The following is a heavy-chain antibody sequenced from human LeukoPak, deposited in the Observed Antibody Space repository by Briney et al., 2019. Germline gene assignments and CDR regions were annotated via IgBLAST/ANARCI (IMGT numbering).Heavy chain of an antibody. CDR3: AKHLRRRFFSKTLGFDP. CDR1: GGSFSGYY. J-gene: IGHJ5*02. Sequence: SETLSLTCAVSGGSFSGYYWSWIRQPPGKGLEWIGEINHSGSANYNPSLKSQVTISLDTSKNQFSLKLSSVTAADTAVYYCAKHLRRRFFSKTLGFDPWGQGTLVTVSS. D-gene: IGHD3-3*01. CDR2: INHSGSA. V-gene: IGHV4-34*01.